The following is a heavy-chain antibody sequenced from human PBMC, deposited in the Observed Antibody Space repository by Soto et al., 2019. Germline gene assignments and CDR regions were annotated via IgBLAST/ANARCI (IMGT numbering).Heavy chain of an antibody. D-gene: IGHD1-1*01. J-gene: IGHJ4*02. CDR2: IYYSGST. Sequence: SETLSLTCTVSGGSISSYYWRWIRQPPGKGLEWIGYIYYSGSTNYNPSLKSRVTISVDTSKNQFSLKLSSVTAADTAVYYCARRYGYSFDYWGQGTLVTVSS. CDR1: GGSISSYY. CDR3: ARRYGYSFDY. V-gene: IGHV4-59*08.